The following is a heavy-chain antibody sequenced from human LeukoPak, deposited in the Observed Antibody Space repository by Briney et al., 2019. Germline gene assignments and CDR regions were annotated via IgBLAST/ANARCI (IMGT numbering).Heavy chain of an antibody. D-gene: IGHD5-12*01. CDR1: GFTFSSYG. CDR3: ARDKGSGYDKGFDY. V-gene: IGHV3-33*01. Sequence: GGSLRLSCAASGFTFSSYGMHWVRQAPGKGPEWVAVIWYDGSNKYYADSVKGRFTISRDNSKNTLYLQMNSLRAEDTAVYYCARDKGSGYDKGFDYWGQGTLVTVSS. CDR2: IWYDGSNK. J-gene: IGHJ4*02.